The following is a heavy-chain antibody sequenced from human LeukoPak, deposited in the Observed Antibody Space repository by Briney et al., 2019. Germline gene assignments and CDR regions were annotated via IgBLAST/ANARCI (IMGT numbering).Heavy chain of an antibody. CDR1: GYTFTSYG. Sequence: ASVKVSCKASGYTFTSYGISWVRQAPGQGLEWMGGIIPIFGTANYAQKFQGRVTITADESTSTAYMELSSLRSEDTAVYYCASSYRITMVRGVEGFDYWGQGTLVTVSS. D-gene: IGHD3-10*01. CDR2: IIPIFGTA. J-gene: IGHJ4*02. CDR3: ASSYRITMVRGVEGFDY. V-gene: IGHV1-69*13.